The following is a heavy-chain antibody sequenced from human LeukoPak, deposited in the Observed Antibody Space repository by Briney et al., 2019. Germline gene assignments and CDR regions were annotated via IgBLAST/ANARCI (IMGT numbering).Heavy chain of an antibody. CDR3: ASSYSSGGTIAFDI. CDR1: GYSFTSYW. CDR2: IYPGDSDT. Sequence: PGGSLRLSCAASGYSFTSYWIGWVRQMPGKGLEWMGIIYPGDSDTRYSPSFQGQVTISADKSISTAYLQWSSLKTSDTAMYYCASSYSSGGTIAFDIWGQGTMVTVSS. V-gene: IGHV5-51*01. J-gene: IGHJ3*02. D-gene: IGHD6-19*01.